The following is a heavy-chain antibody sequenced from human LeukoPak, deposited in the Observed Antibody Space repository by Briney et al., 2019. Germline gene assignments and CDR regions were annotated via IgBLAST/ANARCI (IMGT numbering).Heavy chain of an antibody. CDR2: IYYSGLT. D-gene: IGHD5-12*01. CDR1: GYSINNDYY. Sequence: PSETLSLTCTVSGYSINNDYYWGWIRQPPGKGLEWIGSIYYSGLTYDNPSLKSRVTIFVDTSKNQVSLKLSSVTAADTAVYYCARGPNVATIDYWGQGTLVTVSS. CDR3: ARGPNVATIDY. V-gene: IGHV4-38-2*02. J-gene: IGHJ4*02.